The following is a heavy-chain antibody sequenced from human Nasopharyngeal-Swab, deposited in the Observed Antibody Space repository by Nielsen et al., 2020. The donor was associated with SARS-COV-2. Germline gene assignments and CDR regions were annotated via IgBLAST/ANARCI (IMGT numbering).Heavy chain of an antibody. CDR2: IYYSGST. J-gene: IGHJ4*02. D-gene: IGHD1-26*01. CDR1: GGSISSGGYY. Sequence: LRLSCTVSGGSISSGGYYWSWLRQHPGKGLEWIGYIYYSGSTYYNPSLKSRVTISVDTSKNQFSLKLSSVTAADTAVYYCAGSMSGATVFDYWGQGTLVTVSS. CDR3: AGSMSGATVFDY. V-gene: IGHV4-31*03.